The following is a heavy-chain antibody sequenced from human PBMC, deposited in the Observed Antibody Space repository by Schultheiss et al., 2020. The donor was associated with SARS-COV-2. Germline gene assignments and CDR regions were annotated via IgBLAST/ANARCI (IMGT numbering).Heavy chain of an antibody. J-gene: IGHJ6*03. V-gene: IGHV4-4*07. CDR2: IYTSGST. CDR3: ARVVSVVVPAATTYYYYYYLDV. Sequence: SQTLSLTCAVSGGSISSYYWSWIRQPAGKGLEWIGRIYTSGSTNYNPSLKSRVTISVDTSKNQFSLKLSSVTAADTAVYYCARVVSVVVPAATTYYYYYYLDVWGKGTTVTVSS. D-gene: IGHD2-2*01. CDR1: GGSISSYY.